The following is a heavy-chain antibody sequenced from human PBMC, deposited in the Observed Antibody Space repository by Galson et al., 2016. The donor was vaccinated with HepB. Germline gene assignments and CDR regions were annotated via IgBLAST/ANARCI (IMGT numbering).Heavy chain of an antibody. Sequence: SLRLSCAASGFVFSNYGMHWVRQAPGKGLEWVSAIYSGGSTHYADSVKGRFTISRDNSKNTVYLEMKSLRAEDTAVYYCARALSGWDGFDYWGQGTLVIVSS. CDR1: GFVFSNYG. D-gene: IGHD6-19*01. CDR3: ARALSGWDGFDY. V-gene: IGHV3-53*01. J-gene: IGHJ4*02. CDR2: IYSGGST.